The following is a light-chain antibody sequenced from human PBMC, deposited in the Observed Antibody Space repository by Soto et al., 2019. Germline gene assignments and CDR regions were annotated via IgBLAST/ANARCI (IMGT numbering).Light chain of an antibody. J-gene: IGKJ2*01. Sequence: EIVMTQSPANLSVSPGGRATLSCRASQTVHSNLAGYQHKSGQAPRLLIYAATTRATGIPARISGSGSGTAFTLTITSLQSEDSAVYFCHQYNDWPVYTFGPGTKLEIK. CDR1: QTVHSN. V-gene: IGKV3-15*01. CDR3: HQYNDWPVYT. CDR2: AAT.